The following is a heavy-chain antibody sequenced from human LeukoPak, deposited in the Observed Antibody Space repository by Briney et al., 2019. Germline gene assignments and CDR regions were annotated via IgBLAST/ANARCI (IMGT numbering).Heavy chain of an antibody. CDR2: ISGSGDNT. Sequence: GGSLRLSCAASGFTFSNYAMSWVRQAPGRGLEWVSAISGSGDNTYYADSVKGRFTVSRGNAKNTLYVQMKSLSAGDTAVYYCAKDFVVVPGNVNYFDYWGQGTLVTVSS. CDR3: AKDFVVVPGNVNYFDY. J-gene: IGHJ4*02. V-gene: IGHV3-23*01. D-gene: IGHD2-21*02. CDR1: GFTFSNYA.